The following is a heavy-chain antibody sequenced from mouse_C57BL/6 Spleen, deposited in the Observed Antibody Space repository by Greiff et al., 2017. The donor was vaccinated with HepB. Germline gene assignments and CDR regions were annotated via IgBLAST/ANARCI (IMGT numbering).Heavy chain of an antibody. Sequence: QVPLKVSGPGILQPSQTLSLTCSFSGFSLSTFGMGLGWIRPPSGKGLEWLAHIWWDDDKYYNPALKSRLTISKDTSQNQVFLKIANVDTADTATYYCARYGNSHYYAMDYWGQGTSVTVSS. CDR2: IWWDDDK. V-gene: IGHV8-8*01. D-gene: IGHD2-1*01. J-gene: IGHJ4*01. CDR3: ARYGNSHYYAMDY. CDR1: GFSLSTFGMG.